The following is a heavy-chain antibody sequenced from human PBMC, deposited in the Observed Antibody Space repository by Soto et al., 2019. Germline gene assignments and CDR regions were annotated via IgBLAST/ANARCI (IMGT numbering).Heavy chain of an antibody. CDR1: VGSISSSSYY. J-gene: IGHJ6*02. Sequence: SKTLSLTCSVSVGSISSSSYYWGGIRQRPGKGRKGIGSNDYSWSRHNNQSLKRRVTISVDTSKHQFSLKLRSETAADPDLYYCASEYGGYGCNSEERYYYGMDLWGQGTKVTVSS. CDR3: ASEYGGYGCNSEERYYYGMDL. D-gene: IGHD4-17*01. V-gene: IGHV4-39*01. CDR2: NDYSWSR.